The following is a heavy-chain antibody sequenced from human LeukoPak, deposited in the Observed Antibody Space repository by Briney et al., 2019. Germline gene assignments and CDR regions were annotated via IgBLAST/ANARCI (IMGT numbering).Heavy chain of an antibody. CDR2: IIPIFGTA. V-gene: IGHV1-69*05. CDR1: GGTFSSYA. J-gene: IGHJ4*02. Sequence: SVRVSCKASGGTFSSYAISWVRQAPGQGLEWMGEIIPIFGTANYAQKFQGRVSITTDESTSTAYMELSSVRYEDTAVYYSAGGPVTPRMFDYWGQGTLVTVSS. D-gene: IGHD4-23*01. CDR3: AGGPVTPRMFDY.